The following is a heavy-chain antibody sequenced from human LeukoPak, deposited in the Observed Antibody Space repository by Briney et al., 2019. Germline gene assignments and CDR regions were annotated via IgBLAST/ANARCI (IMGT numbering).Heavy chain of an antibody. J-gene: IGHJ2*01. V-gene: IGHV3-74*01. CDR1: GFTFSSYW. Sequence: PGGSLRLSCAASGFTFSSYWMHWVRQAPGQGLVWLSRLSTDGSSTDYADSVKGRFTISRDNAKNTLYLQMNSLRAEDTAVYYCARANRDSSGYYPPIYWYFDLWGRGTLVTVSS. CDR3: ARANRDSSGYYPPIYWYFDL. D-gene: IGHD3-22*01. CDR2: LSTDGSST.